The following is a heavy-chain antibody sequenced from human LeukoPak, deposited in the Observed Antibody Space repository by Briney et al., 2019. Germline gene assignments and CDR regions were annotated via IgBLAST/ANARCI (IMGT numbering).Heavy chain of an antibody. D-gene: IGHD1-26*01. J-gene: IGHJ4*02. V-gene: IGHV4-39*01. CDR2: IYYSGSA. CDR3: ARHASYDSFDY. Sequence: SETLSLTCAVSGGSISSSNWWSWVRQPPGKGLEWIGSIYYSGSAYYNPSLKSRLTISIDTSNNQFSLKLSSVTAADTAVYYCARHASYDSFDYWGQGALVNVSS. CDR1: GGSISSSNW.